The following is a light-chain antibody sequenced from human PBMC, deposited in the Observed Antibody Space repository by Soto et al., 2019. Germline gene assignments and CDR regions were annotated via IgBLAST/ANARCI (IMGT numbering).Light chain of an antibody. V-gene: IGKV1-9*01. CDR3: QQYSTSSRT. Sequence: DTQLTQSPSFLSASVGDRVSITCRASQDVSRSVGWYQQKPGKAPKLLISAASTLHSGVPSRFSGSGSGTEFTLTISSLQPDDFATYYCQQYSTSSRTFGQGTKVDIK. CDR1: QDVSRS. CDR2: AAS. J-gene: IGKJ1*01.